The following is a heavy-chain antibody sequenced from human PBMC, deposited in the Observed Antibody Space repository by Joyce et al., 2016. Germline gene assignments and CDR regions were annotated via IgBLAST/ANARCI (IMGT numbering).Heavy chain of an antibody. Sequence: EVQLVQSGAEVKKPGESLKIPCKASGYSFTNDWIGWVRQMPGKGLEWMGIIFPGDSDTRYSPSFQGQVTISADKSISTAYLQWSSLKASDTAMYYCARNYYGSGSYYRAFDYWGQGTLVTVSS. J-gene: IGHJ4*02. CDR2: IFPGDSDT. CDR3: ARNYYGSGSYYRAFDY. V-gene: IGHV5-51*01. D-gene: IGHD3-10*01. CDR1: GYSFTNDW.